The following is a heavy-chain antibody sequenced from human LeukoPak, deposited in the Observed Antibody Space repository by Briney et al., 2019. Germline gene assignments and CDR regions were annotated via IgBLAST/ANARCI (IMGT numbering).Heavy chain of an antibody. Sequence: GGSLRLSCAASGFTFSDYYMSWIRQAPGKGLEWVSYITSGGSTIYYADSVKGRFTISRDNAKNSLYLQMNSLRAEDTAVYYCARDPVYCSGGTCYSVYFDYWGQGTLVTVSS. CDR3: ARDPVYCSGGTCYSVYFDY. CDR2: ITSGGSTI. J-gene: IGHJ4*02. V-gene: IGHV3-11*01. D-gene: IGHD2-15*01. CDR1: GFTFSDYY.